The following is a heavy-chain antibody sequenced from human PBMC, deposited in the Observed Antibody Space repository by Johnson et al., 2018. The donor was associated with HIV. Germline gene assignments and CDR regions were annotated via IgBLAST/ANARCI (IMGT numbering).Heavy chain of an antibody. CDR1: GFTLSNYG. CDR3: AKARHDYGGTDDAFDI. D-gene: IGHD4-23*01. J-gene: IGHJ3*02. Sequence: QVQLVESGGGVVQPGRSLRLSCAASGFTLSNYGMHWVRQAPGKGLEWVSVIYSGGSTYYADSVKGRFTISSDNSKNTLYLQMNRRRAEDTAVYYCAKARHDYGGTDDAFDIWGQGTMVTVSS. V-gene: IGHV3-NL1*01. CDR2: IYSGGST.